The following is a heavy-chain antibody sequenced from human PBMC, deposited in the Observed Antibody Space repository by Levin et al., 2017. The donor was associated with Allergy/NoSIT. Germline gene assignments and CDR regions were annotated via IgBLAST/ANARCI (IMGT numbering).Heavy chain of an antibody. CDR3: AREGGGAAAKRFYYYYGMDV. J-gene: IGHJ6*02. Sequence: PGGSLRLSCAASGFTFSDYYMSWIRQAPGKGLEWVSYISSSGSTIYYADSVKGRFTISRDNAKNSLYLQMNSLRAEDTAVYYCAREGGGAAAKRFYYYYGMDVWGQGTTVTVSS. V-gene: IGHV3-11*01. D-gene: IGHD6-13*01. CDR1: GFTFSDYY. CDR2: ISSSGSTI.